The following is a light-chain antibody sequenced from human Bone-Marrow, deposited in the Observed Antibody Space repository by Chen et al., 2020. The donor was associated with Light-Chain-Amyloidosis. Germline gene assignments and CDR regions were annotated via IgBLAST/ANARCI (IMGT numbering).Light chain of an antibody. J-gene: IGLJ3*02. CDR2: VGTGGIVG. V-gene: IGLV9-49*01. CDR3: GTDHGSGSNFVWV. CDR1: SANRTYA. Sequence: QPVLTQPPSASASLGASVTLSCTLSSANRTYAVDWYQQRPGKGPRVVMRVGTGGIVGSKGEGIPNRFSVLGSGLNRSLNIMNIQEEYESDYHCGTDHGSGSNFVWVFGGGTKLTVL.